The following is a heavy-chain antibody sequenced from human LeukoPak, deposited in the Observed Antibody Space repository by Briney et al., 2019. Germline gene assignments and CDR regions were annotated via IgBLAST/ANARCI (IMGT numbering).Heavy chain of an antibody. CDR3: ATEKDLLLDS. CDR2: FDPGDDET. Sequence: GASVKVSCKVSGYSLSELSTHWVRQAPGQGLEWMGGFDPGDDETIYAQKFQGRVTMTEDTSTDTAYLELSSLRSEDTAVYFCATEKDLLLDSWGQGTAVTVS. D-gene: IGHD1-26*01. CDR1: GYSLSELS. V-gene: IGHV1-24*01. J-gene: IGHJ5*01.